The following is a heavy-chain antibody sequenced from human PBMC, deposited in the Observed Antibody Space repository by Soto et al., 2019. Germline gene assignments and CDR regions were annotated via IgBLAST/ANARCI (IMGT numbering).Heavy chain of an antibody. J-gene: IGHJ6*02. CDR3: ARDRGETTFAVVYYGLDV. D-gene: IGHD4-4*01. V-gene: IGHV3-30*03. CDR2: ISYDGSNK. CDR1: GFSFSNFG. Sequence: QVQLVESGGDVVQPGESLTLSCAASGFSFSNFGMHWVRQIPGKGLEWVAVISYDGSNKYYADSVKGRITLSRDNSKNTLYLQMNNLRPEDTAVYYCARDRGETTFAVVYYGLDVWGQGTTVTVSS.